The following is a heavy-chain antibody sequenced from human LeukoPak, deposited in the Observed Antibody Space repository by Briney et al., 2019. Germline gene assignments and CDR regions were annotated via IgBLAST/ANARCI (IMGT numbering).Heavy chain of an antibody. Sequence: ASVKVSCKASGYTFTNYDISWVRQAPGQGLEWMGWISAYSGNTNYAQKLQGRVTMTTDTSTSTAYMELRSLTSDDTAVYYCARAYGSGSYAWFDPWGQGTLVTVSS. CDR3: ARAYGSGSYAWFDP. D-gene: IGHD3-10*01. CDR2: ISAYSGNT. J-gene: IGHJ5*02. V-gene: IGHV1-18*01. CDR1: GYTFTNYD.